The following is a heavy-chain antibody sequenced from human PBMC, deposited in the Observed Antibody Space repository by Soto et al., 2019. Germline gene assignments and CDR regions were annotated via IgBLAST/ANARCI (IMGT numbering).Heavy chain of an antibody. Sequence: GESLKISCKGSGYIFTNYWIGWVRQMPGKGLEWMGIIYVGDSDTRYSPSFQGQVTISVDKSISTAYLQWSSPKASDTAMYYCARHGSRGAGINYFDYWGQGTQVTVSS. J-gene: IGHJ4*02. D-gene: IGHD6-13*01. CDR3: ARHGSRGAGINYFDY. CDR2: IYVGDSDT. V-gene: IGHV5-51*01. CDR1: GYIFTNYW.